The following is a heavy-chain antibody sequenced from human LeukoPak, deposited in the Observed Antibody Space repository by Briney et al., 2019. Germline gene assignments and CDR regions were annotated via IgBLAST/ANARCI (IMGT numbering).Heavy chain of an antibody. Sequence: ASVKVSCKASGYTFTGYYMHWVRQAPGQGLEWMGWINPNSGGTKYAQKFQGRVTMTRDTSISTAYMELSSLRFDDTAVYYCARGYSNYERWGQGTLVTVSS. J-gene: IGHJ4*02. V-gene: IGHV1-2*02. CDR2: INPNSGGT. D-gene: IGHD4-11*01. CDR1: GYTFTGYY. CDR3: ARGYSNYER.